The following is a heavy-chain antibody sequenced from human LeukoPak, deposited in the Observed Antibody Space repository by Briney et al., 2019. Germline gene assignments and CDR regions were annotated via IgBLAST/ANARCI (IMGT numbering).Heavy chain of an antibody. D-gene: IGHD3-22*01. V-gene: IGHV4-38-2*02. CDR2: IYHSGNT. CDR3: ARDGPMIVMGRFDP. CDR1: GYSMISGYY. J-gene: IGHJ5*02. Sequence: SETLSLTCTVSGYSMISGYYWGWIRQPPGKGLEWIGSIYHSGNTYYNPSLKSRVTISVDTSKNQFSLKLSSVTAADTAVYYCARDGPMIVMGRFDPWGQGTLVTVSS.